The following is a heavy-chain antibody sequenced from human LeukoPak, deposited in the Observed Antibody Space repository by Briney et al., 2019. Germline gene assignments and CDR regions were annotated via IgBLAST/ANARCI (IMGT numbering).Heavy chain of an antibody. J-gene: IGHJ6*02. Sequence: PSETLTLTCADYGGSFSVYYWSWIRQPPGKALEWIGEINHSGSTNYNPSLKSRVTISVDTSKNQFPLKLSSVTAADTAVYYCARGGILQHLYGMDVWGQGTTVTVSS. CDR1: GGSFSVYY. CDR2: INHSGST. D-gene: IGHD5-18*01. CDR3: ARGGILQHLYGMDV. V-gene: IGHV4-34*01.